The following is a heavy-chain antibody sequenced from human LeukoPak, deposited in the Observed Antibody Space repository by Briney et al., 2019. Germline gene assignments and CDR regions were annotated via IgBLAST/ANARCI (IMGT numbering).Heavy chain of an antibody. D-gene: IGHD6-6*01. CDR1: GASISSSSYY. CDR3: ARSPWGLVPTYYFDY. CDR2: IYYSGST. J-gene: IGHJ4*02. V-gene: IGHV4-39*07. Sequence: MPSETLSLTCTVSGASISSSSYYWGWIRQPPGKGLEWIGSIYYSGSTYYDPSLKSRVTISVDTSKNQSSLKLSSVTAADTAVYYCARSPWGLVPTYYFDYWGQGTLVTVSS.